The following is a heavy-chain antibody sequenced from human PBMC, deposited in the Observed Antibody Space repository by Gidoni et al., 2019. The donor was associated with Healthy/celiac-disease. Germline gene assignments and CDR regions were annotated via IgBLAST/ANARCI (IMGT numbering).Heavy chain of an antibody. V-gene: IGHV3-23*01. CDR1: GFPFSSYA. CDR3: AKDALRYCSSTSCQPNWFDP. CDR2: ISGSGGST. Sequence: EVQLLASGGGLVQPGGSLSLPFAASGFPFSSYAMSWVRQAPGKGLEWVSAISGSGGSTYYADSVKGRFTISRDNSKNTLYLQMNSLRAEDTAVYYCAKDALRYCSSTSCQPNWFDPWGQGTLVTVSS. D-gene: IGHD2-2*01. J-gene: IGHJ5*02.